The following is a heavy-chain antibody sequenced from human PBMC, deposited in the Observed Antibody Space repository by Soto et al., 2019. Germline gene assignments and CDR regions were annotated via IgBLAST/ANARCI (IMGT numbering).Heavy chain of an antibody. D-gene: IGHD2-2*01. CDR1: GFTFSNYW. J-gene: IGHJ4*02. CDR3: TREVPVTNFDY. Sequence: EVPLVESGGGLVQPGGSLRLSCAASGFTFSNYWMYWVRQAPGKGLVWVSRINSDGSSTSYADSVKGRFTISRDNAKNTLYVQMNSLRVEDTAVYYCTREVPVTNFDYWGQGTLVTVSS. CDR2: INSDGSST. V-gene: IGHV3-74*01.